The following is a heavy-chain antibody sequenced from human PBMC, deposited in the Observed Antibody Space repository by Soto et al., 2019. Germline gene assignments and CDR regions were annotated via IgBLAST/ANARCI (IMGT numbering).Heavy chain of an antibody. D-gene: IGHD2-2*01. CDR1: GYTFTSYD. V-gene: IGHV1-8*01. J-gene: IGHJ4*02. CDR2: MNPNSGNT. Sequence: WASVKVSCKASGYTFTSYDINWVRQATGQGLEWMGWMNPNSGNTGYAQKFQGRVTMTRNTSISTAYMELSSLRSEDTAVYYCARGRSHCSSTSCPDDYWGQGTLVTVSS. CDR3: ARGRSHCSSTSCPDDY.